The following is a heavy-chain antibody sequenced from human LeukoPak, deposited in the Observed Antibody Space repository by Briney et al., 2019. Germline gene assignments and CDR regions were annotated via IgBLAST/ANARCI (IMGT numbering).Heavy chain of an antibody. D-gene: IGHD3-10*01. J-gene: IGHJ4*02. Sequence: QSGGSLRLSCAASGFTVSSNYMSWVRQAPGKGLEWVSANSGSGGSTYYADSVKGRFTISRDNSKNTLYLQMNSLRAEDAAVYYCANLVQSDYWGQGTLVTVSS. V-gene: IGHV3-23*01. CDR2: NSGSGGST. CDR1: GFTVSSNY. CDR3: ANLVQSDY.